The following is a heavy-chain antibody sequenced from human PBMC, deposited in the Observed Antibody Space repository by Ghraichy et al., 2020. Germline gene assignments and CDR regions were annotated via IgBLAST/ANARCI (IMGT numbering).Heavy chain of an antibody. J-gene: IGHJ4*02. Sequence: GGSLRLSCSASGFTFNNYWMHWVRQAPGKGLVWVSRINSDGSSTTYADSVKGRFTISRDNAKNTLYLQMNSLRAEDTAVYYCARVGSSGCFDYWGQGTLVTVSS. V-gene: IGHV3-74*01. CDR3: ARVGSSGCFDY. D-gene: IGHD6-19*01. CDR1: GFTFNNYW. CDR2: INSDGSST.